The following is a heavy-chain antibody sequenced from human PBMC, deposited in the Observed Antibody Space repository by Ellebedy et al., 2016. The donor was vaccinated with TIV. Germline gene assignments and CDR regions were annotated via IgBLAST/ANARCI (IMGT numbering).Heavy chain of an antibody. Sequence: ASVKVSCKASGGTFSSYAISWVRQAPGQGLEWMGGVIPIFGTANYAQKFQGRVTITADESTSTAYMELSSLRSEDTAVYYCARDPTSYRFDPWGQGTLVTVSS. CDR2: VIPIFGTA. CDR3: ARDPTSYRFDP. CDR1: GGTFSSYA. V-gene: IGHV1-69*13. J-gene: IGHJ5*02.